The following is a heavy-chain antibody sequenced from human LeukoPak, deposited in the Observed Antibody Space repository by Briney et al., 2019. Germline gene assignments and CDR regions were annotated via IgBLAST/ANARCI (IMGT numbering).Heavy chain of an antibody. V-gene: IGHV3-73*01. CDR1: GFTFSGSA. Sequence: GGSLRLSCAASGFTFSGSAMHWVRQASGKGLEWVGRIRSKANSYATAYAASVKGRFTISRDDSKNTAYLQMNSLKTEDTAVYYCTRRERWLFDYWGQGTLVTVSS. CDR3: TRRERWLFDY. J-gene: IGHJ4*02. D-gene: IGHD5-24*01. CDR2: IRSKANSYAT.